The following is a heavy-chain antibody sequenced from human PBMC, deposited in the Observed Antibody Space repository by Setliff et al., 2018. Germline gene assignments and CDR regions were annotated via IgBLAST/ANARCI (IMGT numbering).Heavy chain of an antibody. D-gene: IGHD3-22*01. CDR3: AKEIQPRRGPVYDSSGLAFDY. Sequence: PGESLKISCAASGFAFSTYGIHWVRHTPGKGLEWVAYIRYDGSKKDYADYVRGRFTISRDDSKNTVSLQMNSLRAEDTAVYYCAKEIQPRRGPVYDSSGLAFDYWGQGTLVTVSS. CDR1: GFAFSTYG. J-gene: IGHJ4*01. V-gene: IGHV3-30*02. CDR2: IRYDGSKK.